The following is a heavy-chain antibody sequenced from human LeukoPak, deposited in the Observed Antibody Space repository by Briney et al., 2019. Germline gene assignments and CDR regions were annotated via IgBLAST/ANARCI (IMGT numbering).Heavy chain of an antibody. J-gene: IGHJ4*02. D-gene: IGHD5-18*01. CDR2: IIPILGTV. CDR1: GCTFASYA. V-gene: IGHV1-69*05. Sequence: AVKVSCKASGCTFASYAISWVRQAPGQGLEWMGRIIPILGTVNYAQKFQGRVTMTTDESTSTAYMELSSLRSEDTAVYYCARVSTEVDTAMAVFDYSGQGTLVTVSS. CDR3: ARVSTEVDTAMAVFDY.